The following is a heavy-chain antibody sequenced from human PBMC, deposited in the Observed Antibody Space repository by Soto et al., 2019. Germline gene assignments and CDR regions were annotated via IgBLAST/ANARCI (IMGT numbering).Heavy chain of an antibody. D-gene: IGHD4-17*01. V-gene: IGHV4-39*07. J-gene: IGHJ3*02. CDR2: IYYSGST. CDR3: ARPTSGDYDAFDI. CDR1: GGCISSSRYY. Sequence: SETLALTCTVSGGCISSSRYYWGWLRQPPGKGLEWIGNIYYSGSTNYNPSLKSRVTISVDTSKNQFSLKLSSVTAADTAVYYCARPTSGDYDAFDIWGQGTMVTVSS.